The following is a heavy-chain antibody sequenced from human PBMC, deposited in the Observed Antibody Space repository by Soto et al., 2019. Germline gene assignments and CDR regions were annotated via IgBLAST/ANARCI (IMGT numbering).Heavy chain of an antibody. Sequence: GGSLRLSCAASGFTFSSYWMHWVRQAPGNGLVWVSHIKNDGSTTNYAESVKGRFTISRDNAKNTLYLQMNSLRADDTAIYYCARSAYSSAWYPDYWGQGT. V-gene: IGHV3-74*01. D-gene: IGHD6-13*01. CDR1: GFTFSSYW. CDR3: ARSAYSSAWYPDY. CDR2: IKNDGSTT. J-gene: IGHJ4*02.